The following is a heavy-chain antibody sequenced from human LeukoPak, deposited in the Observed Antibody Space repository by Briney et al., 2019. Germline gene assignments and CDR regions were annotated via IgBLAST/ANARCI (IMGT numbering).Heavy chain of an antibody. J-gene: IGHJ4*02. D-gene: IGHD6-25*01. CDR3: ARSAAGGWYYFDY. Sequence: TSETLSLTCTVSGGSISSHYWSWIRQPAGKGLEWIGRIYTSGSTANYNPSLKSRVTMSVDTSKNQFSLNLTSVTAADTAVYYCARSAAGGWYYFDYWGQGTLVTVSS. CDR1: GGSISSHY. V-gene: IGHV4-4*07. CDR2: IYTSGSTA.